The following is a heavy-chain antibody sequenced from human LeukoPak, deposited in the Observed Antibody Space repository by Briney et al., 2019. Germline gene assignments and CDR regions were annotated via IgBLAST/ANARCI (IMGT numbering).Heavy chain of an antibody. J-gene: IGHJ5*02. Sequence: ASVKVSCKASGYTFTSYDINWVRQATGQGLEWMGWMNPNSGNTGYAQKFQGRVTMTRNTSISTAYMELSRLRSDDTAAYYCARGSVVAAAKFSNWLDPWGREPWSPSPQ. D-gene: IGHD2-15*01. CDR2: MNPNSGNT. V-gene: IGHV1-8*01. CDR3: ARGSVVAAAKFSNWLDP. CDR1: GYTFTSYD.